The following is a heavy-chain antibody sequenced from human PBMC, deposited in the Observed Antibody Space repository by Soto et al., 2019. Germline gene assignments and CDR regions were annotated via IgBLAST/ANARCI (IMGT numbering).Heavy chain of an antibody. V-gene: IGHV3-33*01. Sequence: GGSLRLSCAASGFTFSSYGMHWVRQAPGKGLEWVAVIWYDGSNKYYADSVKGRFTISRDNSKNTLYLQMNSLRAEDTAVYYCARANGGSGSYYNFWGQGTLVTVSS. CDR2: IWYDGSNK. D-gene: IGHD3-10*01. CDR1: GFTFSSYG. J-gene: IGHJ4*02. CDR3: ARANGGSGSYYNF.